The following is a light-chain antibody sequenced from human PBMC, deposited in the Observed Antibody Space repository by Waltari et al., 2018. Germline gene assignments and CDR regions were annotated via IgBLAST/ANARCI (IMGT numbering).Light chain of an antibody. Sequence: QSALTQPASVSGSPGQSITISCTGVNSNVGSYNLVSWYQKYPGKAPKLIIYEANRRPSGVSNRSSGSKFGDTASLTVSGLQAEDEADYFCCLNVGSSVFFGGGTKLTVL. CDR3: CLNVGSSVF. J-gene: IGLJ2*01. CDR2: EAN. V-gene: IGLV2-23*01. CDR1: NSNVGSYNL.